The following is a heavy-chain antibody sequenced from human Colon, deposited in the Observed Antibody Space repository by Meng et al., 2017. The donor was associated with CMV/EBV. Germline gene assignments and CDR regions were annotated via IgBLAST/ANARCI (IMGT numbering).Heavy chain of an antibody. Sequence: SGETFTNYDISWVRQVPGQGLEWLGGFIPIFTAPHYAQKMQGRLTISTDRSTTTAYMELTSLTSEDTAVYYCARGNCSGNTCDTYFDQWGQGTLVTVSS. V-gene: IGHV1-69*05. D-gene: IGHD2-8*02. CDR3: ARGNCSGNTCDTYFDQ. J-gene: IGHJ4*02. CDR2: FIPIFTAP. CDR1: GETFTNYD.